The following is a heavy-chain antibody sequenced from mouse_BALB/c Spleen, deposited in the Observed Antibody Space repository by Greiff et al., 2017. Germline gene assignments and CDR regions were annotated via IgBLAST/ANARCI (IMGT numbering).Heavy chain of an antibody. CDR2: IYPYNGGT. J-gene: IGHJ4*01. D-gene: IGHD2-10*01. CDR3: ARGAYYGNLYAMDY. Sequence: DVQLQESGPELVKPGASVKISCKASGYTFTDYNMHWVKQSHGKSLEWIGYIYPYNGGTGYNQKFKSKATLTVDNSSSTAYMELRSLTSEDSAVYYGARGAYYGNLYAMDYWGQGTSVTVSS. V-gene: IGHV1S29*02. CDR1: GYTFTDYN.